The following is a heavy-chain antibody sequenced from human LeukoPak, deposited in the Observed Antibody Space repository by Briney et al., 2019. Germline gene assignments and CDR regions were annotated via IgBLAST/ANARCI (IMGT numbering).Heavy chain of an antibody. D-gene: IGHD2-21*02. Sequence: GGSLRLSCAASGFTVSSYYMSWGRQAPGKGLEWVSVIYRGGSTDYADSVKGRFTISRDNSKNTLYLQMNSLRAEDTAVYYCAREGGVVVTAPKGGALDYFDYWGQGTLVTVSS. V-gene: IGHV3-66*01. CDR3: AREGGVVVTAPKGGALDYFDY. CDR2: IYRGGST. J-gene: IGHJ4*02. CDR1: GFTVSSYY.